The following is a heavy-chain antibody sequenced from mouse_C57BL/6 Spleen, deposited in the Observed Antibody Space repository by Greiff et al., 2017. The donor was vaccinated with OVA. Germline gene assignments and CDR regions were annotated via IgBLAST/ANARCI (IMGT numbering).Heavy chain of an antibody. Sequence: PFLFPPSPSLSLPCSFTVSSIPRGSSSPWLRQFPGNKLAWMGYIRYDCSNNYNPSLKHRISITRDTSKNQFFLKLNSVTTEDTATYYCAYGSSYGYYAMDYWGQGTSVTVSS. J-gene: IGHJ4*01. CDR3: AYGSSYGYYAMDY. CDR1: VSSIPRGSS. D-gene: IGHD1-1*01. CDR2: IRYDCSN. V-gene: IGHV3-6*01.